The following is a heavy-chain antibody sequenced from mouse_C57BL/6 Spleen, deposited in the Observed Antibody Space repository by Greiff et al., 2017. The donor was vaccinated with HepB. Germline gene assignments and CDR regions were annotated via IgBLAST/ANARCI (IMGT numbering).Heavy chain of an antibody. CDR2: INPRTGGT. V-gene: IGHV1-42*01. D-gene: IGHD1-1*01. J-gene: IGHJ2*01. CDR3: AREETTVGDY. Sequence: EVQVQQSGPELVKPGASVKISCKASGYSFTGYYMNWVKQSPEKSLEWIGEINPRTGGTTYNQKFKAKATLTVDKSSSTAYMQLKSLTSEDSAVYYCAREETTVGDYWGQGTTLTVSS. CDR1: GYSFTGYY.